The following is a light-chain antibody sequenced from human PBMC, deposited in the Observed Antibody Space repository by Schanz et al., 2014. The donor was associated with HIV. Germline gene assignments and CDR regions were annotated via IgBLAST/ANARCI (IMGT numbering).Light chain of an antibody. CDR1: QSVSNNY. CDR3: QQPASYPLT. J-gene: IGKJ4*01. V-gene: IGKV3-20*01. Sequence: EIVLTQSPGTLSLSPGERATLSCRASQSVSNNYLAWYQQKHGQAPRLLIYDASSRATGIPDRFSGSGSGTDFTLTISRLEPEDFATYYCQQPASYPLTFGGGTKVEIK. CDR2: DAS.